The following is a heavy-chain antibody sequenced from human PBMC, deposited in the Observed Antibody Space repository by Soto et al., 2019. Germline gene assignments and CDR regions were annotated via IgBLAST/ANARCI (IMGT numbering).Heavy chain of an antibody. V-gene: IGHV3-21*04. CDR2: ISSSSNNI. D-gene: IGHD6-19*01. CDR1: EFIFSSYR. J-gene: IGHJ4*02. CDR3: ARDYRAVADY. Sequence: GGSLRLSCVASEFIFSSYRMHWVRQAPGKGLEWVSSISSSSNNINYVDSVKGRFTISRDNAKNSLYLQMNSLRAEDTAVYYCARDYRAVADYWGQGTLVTVSS.